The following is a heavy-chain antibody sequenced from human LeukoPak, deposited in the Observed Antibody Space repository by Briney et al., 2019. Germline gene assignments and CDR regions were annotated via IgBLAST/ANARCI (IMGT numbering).Heavy chain of an antibody. J-gene: IGHJ4*02. Sequence: GGSLRLSCAASGFTFSSYWMSWVRQAPGKGLEWVANIKQDGSEEYYVDSVKGRFTISRDNAKNSLYLQMNSLRAEDTAVYYCARDRSPYGSGSYHDYWGQGTLVTVSS. CDR1: GFTFSSYW. CDR2: IKQDGSEE. CDR3: ARDRSPYGSGSYHDY. D-gene: IGHD3-10*01. V-gene: IGHV3-7*01.